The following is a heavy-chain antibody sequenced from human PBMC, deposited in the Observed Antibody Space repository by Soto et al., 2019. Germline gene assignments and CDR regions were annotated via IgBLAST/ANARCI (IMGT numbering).Heavy chain of an antibody. Sequence: EVQLVESGGGLVQPGGSLRLSCAASGFTVSSNYMSWVRQAPGKGLEWVSVIDSGGSTYYADSVKGRFTISRHNSKNTLYLQMNSLRAEDTAVYYCARAAAPYGSGSLAHHDAFEIWGQGTMVTVSS. D-gene: IGHD3-10*01. CDR1: GFTVSSNY. CDR3: ARAAAPYGSGSLAHHDAFEI. V-gene: IGHV3-53*04. J-gene: IGHJ3*02. CDR2: IDSGGST.